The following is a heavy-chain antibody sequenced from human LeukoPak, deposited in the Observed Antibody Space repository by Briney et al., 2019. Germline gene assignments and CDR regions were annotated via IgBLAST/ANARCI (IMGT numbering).Heavy chain of an antibody. Sequence: GGSLRLSCAASGFTFSSYVMSWVRQAPGKGLEWVSSISGSGGSTYYAVSVKGLFTISRDKSKNTLSLQINVLRAEDTAVYYCAKDRHFEGSGSSTWEWDVWGKGTTVTISS. CDR1: GFTFSSYV. CDR2: ISGSGGST. CDR3: AKDRHFEGSGSSTWEWDV. J-gene: IGHJ6*04. D-gene: IGHD3-10*01. V-gene: IGHV3-23*01.